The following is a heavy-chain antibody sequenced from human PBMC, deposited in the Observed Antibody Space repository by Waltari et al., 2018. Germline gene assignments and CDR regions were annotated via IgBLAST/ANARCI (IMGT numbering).Heavy chain of an antibody. D-gene: IGHD3-10*01. J-gene: IGHJ4*02. CDR2: INHSGST. CDR1: GGSFSGYY. CDR3: AGLPVLLWFGELSL. V-gene: IGHV4-34*01. Sequence: QVQLQQWGAGLLKPSETLSLTCAVYGGSFSGYYWSWIRQPPGKGREWIGEINHSGSTNYNPSLKSRVTISVDTSKNQFSLKLSSVTAADTAVYYCAGLPVLLWFGELSLWGQGTLVTVSS.